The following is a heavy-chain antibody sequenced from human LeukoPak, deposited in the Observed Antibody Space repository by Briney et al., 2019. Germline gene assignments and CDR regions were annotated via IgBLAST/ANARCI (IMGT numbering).Heavy chain of an antibody. CDR1: GFTFSSYA. V-gene: IGHV3-23*01. CDR3: AKRNGYSFDY. J-gene: IGHJ4*02. CDR2: ITASGGST. Sequence: GGSLRLSCAASGFTFSSYAMSWVRQAPGKGLEWVSVITASGGSTFYADSVKGRFTISRDNSENTLYLQMSSLGADDTAVYYCAKRNGYSFDYWGQGTLVTVSS. D-gene: IGHD2-8*01.